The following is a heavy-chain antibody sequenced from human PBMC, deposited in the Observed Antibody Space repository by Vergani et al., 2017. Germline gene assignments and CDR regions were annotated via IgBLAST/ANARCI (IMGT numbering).Heavy chain of an antibody. J-gene: IGHJ5*02. CDR1: VYTFTSYY. CDR2: INPSGGST. CDR3: ARSASYGSGSYYISWFDP. D-gene: IGHD3-10*01. V-gene: IGHV1-46*03. Sequence: QVQLVQSGAEVKKPGASVKVSCKASVYTFTSYYMHWVRQAPGQGLEWMGIINPSGGSTSYAQKFQGRVTMTRDTSTSTVYMELSSLRSEDTAVYYCARSASYGSGSYYISWFDPWGQGTLVTVSS.